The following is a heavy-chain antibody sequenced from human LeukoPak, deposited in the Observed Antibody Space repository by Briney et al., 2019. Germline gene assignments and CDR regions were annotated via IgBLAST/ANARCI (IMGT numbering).Heavy chain of an antibody. J-gene: IGHJ6*03. CDR3: ARIMKGDFWSGDSYYDYYYMDV. CDR1: GASINDFY. Sequence: SETLSLTCAVSGASINDFYWTWIRQPPGKGLEWIGYVYYSGSTKYNPSLKSRVTVSVDTSKNQFSLKLTSVTAADTAVYYCARIMKGDFWSGDSYYDYYYMDVWGKGTTVTVSS. CDR2: VYYSGST. V-gene: IGHV4-59*01. D-gene: IGHD3-3*01.